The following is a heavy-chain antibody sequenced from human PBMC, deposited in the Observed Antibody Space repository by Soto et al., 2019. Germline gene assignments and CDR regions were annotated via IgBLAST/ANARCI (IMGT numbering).Heavy chain of an antibody. J-gene: IGHJ3*02. CDR1: GFTVSSNY. Sequence: PGGSLRLSCAASGFTVSSNYMSWVRQAPGKGLEWVSVIYSGGSTYCADSVKGRFTISRDNAKNSLYLQTNSLRVEDTAVYYCARGWMYTFDIWGQGTKVTVSS. CDR3: ARGWMYTFDI. D-gene: IGHD5-12*01. CDR2: IYSGGST. V-gene: IGHV3-66*01.